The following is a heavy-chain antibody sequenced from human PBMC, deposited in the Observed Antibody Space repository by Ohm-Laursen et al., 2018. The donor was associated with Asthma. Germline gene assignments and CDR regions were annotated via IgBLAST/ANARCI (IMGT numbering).Heavy chain of an antibody. CDR3: ARDPGLFWYFDL. J-gene: IGHJ2*01. D-gene: IGHD2-21*01. CDR1: GISVSSNY. Sequence: SLRLSCAASGISVSSNYMSWVRQAPGKGLEWVSVIYSGGSTYYADSVKGRFTISRDYSKNTLYLQMSSLRAEDTAVYYCARDPGLFWYFDLWGRGTLVTVSS. V-gene: IGHV3-53*01. CDR2: IYSGGST.